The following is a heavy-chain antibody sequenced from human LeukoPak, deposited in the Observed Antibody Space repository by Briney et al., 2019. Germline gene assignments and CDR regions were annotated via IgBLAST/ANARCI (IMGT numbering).Heavy chain of an antibody. CDR2: ISYDGSEI. D-gene: IGHD3-10*01. CDR1: GSTFSSYG. CDR3: AKDVSGSYSFDY. J-gene: IGHJ4*02. Sequence: GGSLRLSCAASGSTFSSYGMHWVRQAPGKGLEWVAVISYDGSEIYYADSVKGRFTVYRDNSKNTLYLQMNSLRVEDTAVYYCAKDVSGSYSFDYWGQGALVTVAS. V-gene: IGHV3-30*18.